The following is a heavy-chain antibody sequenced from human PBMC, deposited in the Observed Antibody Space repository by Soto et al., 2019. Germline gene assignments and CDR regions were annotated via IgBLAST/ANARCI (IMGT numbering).Heavy chain of an antibody. CDR2: IVVGSGNT. Sequence: SVKVSCKASGFTFTSSAVQWVRQARGQRLEWIGWIVVGSGNTNYAQKFRERVTITRDMSTSTAYMELSSLRSEDTAVYYCAASEASTTYRYQLLPKFDYWGQGTLVTVSS. J-gene: IGHJ4*02. V-gene: IGHV1-58*01. CDR3: AASEASTTYRYQLLPKFDY. D-gene: IGHD2-2*01. CDR1: GFTFTSSA.